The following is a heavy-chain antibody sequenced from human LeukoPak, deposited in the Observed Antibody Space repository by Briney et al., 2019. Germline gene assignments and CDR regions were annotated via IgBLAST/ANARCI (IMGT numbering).Heavy chain of an antibody. D-gene: IGHD1-1*01. V-gene: IGHV1-24*01. CDR2: FDTEDGET. J-gene: IGHJ4*02. Sequence: ASVKVSCKVSGYTLTELSMHWVRQAPGKGLEWMGGFDTEDGETIYAQKFQGRVTMTEDTSTDTAYMVLSSLRSEDTAVYYCATELGLHNPVFDYWGQGTLVTVSS. CDR3: ATELGLHNPVFDY. CDR1: GYTLTELS.